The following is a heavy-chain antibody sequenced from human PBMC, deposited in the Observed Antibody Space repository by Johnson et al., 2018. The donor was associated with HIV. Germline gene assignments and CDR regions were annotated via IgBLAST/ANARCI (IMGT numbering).Heavy chain of an antibody. Sequence: VQLVESGGGLVKPGGSLRLSCAASGFTFSNAWMSWVRQAPGKGLEWVGRIKSKTDGGTTDYAAPGKGRFTISRHDSKNKLYLQMNSLKTEDTAVYYCTTDYSTPIVVVVAATPDAFDIWGQGTMVTVSS. CDR1: GFTFSNAW. V-gene: IGHV3-15*01. J-gene: IGHJ3*02. CDR3: TTDYSTPIVVVVAATPDAFDI. CDR2: IKSKTDGGTT. D-gene: IGHD2-15*01.